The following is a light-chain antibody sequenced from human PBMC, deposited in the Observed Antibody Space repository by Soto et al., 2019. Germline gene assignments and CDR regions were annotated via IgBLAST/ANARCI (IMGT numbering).Light chain of an antibody. CDR2: QVY. CDR3: SSYTRTTTFVV. V-gene: IGLV2-14*01. Sequence: QSALTQPASVSGSLGQSITISCTGTSSDVGGYNYVSWYQHHPGKAPKLIIYQVYSRPSGVSNRFSGSKFGNTASLRISGLQADDEAAYYCSSYTRTTTFVVFGGGTKVTVL. J-gene: IGLJ3*02. CDR1: SSDVGGYNY.